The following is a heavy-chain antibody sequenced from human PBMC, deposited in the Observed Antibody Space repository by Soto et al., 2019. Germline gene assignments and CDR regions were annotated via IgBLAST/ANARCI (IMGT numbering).Heavy chain of an antibody. CDR3: ARGATEYSRTVGWFDP. J-gene: IGHJ5*02. D-gene: IGHD6-6*01. CDR2: IYYSGST. Sequence: QLQLQESGPGLVKPSETLSLTCTVSGGSISSSSYYWGWIRQPPGKGLEWIGRIYYSGSTYYNPSLKSRVTISVDTSKNQFSLKLSSVTAADTAVYYCARGATEYSRTVGWFDPWGQGTLVTVSS. CDR1: GGSISSSSYY. V-gene: IGHV4-39*01.